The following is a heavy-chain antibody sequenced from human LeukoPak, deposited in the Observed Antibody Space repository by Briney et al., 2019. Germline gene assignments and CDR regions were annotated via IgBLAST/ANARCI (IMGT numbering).Heavy chain of an antibody. CDR1: GYTFTSYG. J-gene: IGHJ4*02. CDR2: ISAYNGNT. V-gene: IGHV1-18*01. Sequence: GASVKVSCKASGYTFTSYGISWVRQAPGQGLEWMGWISAYNGNTNYAQKLQGRVTMTTDTSTSTAYMELRSLRSDDTAVYYCARGRYDILTDYSFDYWGQGTLVTVSS. CDR3: ARGRYDILTDYSFDY. D-gene: IGHD3-9*01.